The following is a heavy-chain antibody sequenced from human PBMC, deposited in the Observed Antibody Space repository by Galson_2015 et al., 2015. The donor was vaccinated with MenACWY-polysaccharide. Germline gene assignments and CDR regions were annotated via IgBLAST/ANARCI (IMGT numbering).Heavy chain of an antibody. J-gene: IGHJ5*02. CDR2: LSASGGSP. Sequence: SLRLSCAASGFTFSTYAMSWVRQAPGKGLEWVSGLSASGGSPYYADSVKGRFTISRDNSKNTLYLQMNSLRAEDTAVYYCAKDNPIMDGSLPPNWFDPWGQGTLVTVSS. D-gene: IGHD3-22*01. CDR3: AKDNPIMDGSLPPNWFDP. V-gene: IGHV3-23*01. CDR1: GFTFSTYA.